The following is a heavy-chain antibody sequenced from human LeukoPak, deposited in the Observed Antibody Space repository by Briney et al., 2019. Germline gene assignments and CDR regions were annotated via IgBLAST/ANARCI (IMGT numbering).Heavy chain of an antibody. Sequence: GGSLRLSCAASGFTFSSYGMSWVRQAPGKGLEWVSIISGSGGSTYYADSVKGRFTISRDNSKNTLYLQMNSLRAEDTAIYHCAKRVSTFGGVLAPDFDCWGQGNLVTVSS. D-gene: IGHD3-16*02. J-gene: IGHJ4*02. CDR1: GFTFSSYG. CDR2: ISGSGGST. CDR3: AKRVSTFGGVLAPDFDC. V-gene: IGHV3-23*01.